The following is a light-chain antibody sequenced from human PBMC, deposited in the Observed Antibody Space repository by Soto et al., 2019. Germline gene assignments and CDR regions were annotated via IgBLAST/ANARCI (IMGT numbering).Light chain of an antibody. V-gene: IGLV2-23*02. CDR2: EVS. J-gene: IGLJ1*01. Sequence: SVLTQPSSVFGSPGEWITISCTGTSSDVGSYNLVSWYQQHPGKAPKLMIYEVSKRPSGVSNRFSGSKSGNTASLTISGLQAEDEADYYCCSYAGSSTWIFGTGTKVTVL. CDR3: CSYAGSSTWI. CDR1: SSDVGSYNL.